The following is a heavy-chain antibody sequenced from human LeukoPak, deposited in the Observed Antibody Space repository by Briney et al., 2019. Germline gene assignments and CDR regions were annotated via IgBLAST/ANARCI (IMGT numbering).Heavy chain of an antibody. J-gene: IGHJ4*02. CDR1: GFTFSGYG. V-gene: IGHV3-33*06. CDR3: AKLTYYDFWASSERYFDY. CDR2: IWSDGSNK. Sequence: GKSLRLSCATSGFTFSGYGMHWVRQAPGKGLEWVTVIWSDGSNKYYADSVKGRFTISRDNYKNMLYLQMNSLTDEDTAVYYCAKLTYYDFWASSERYFDYWGQGTLVTVSS. D-gene: IGHD3-3*01.